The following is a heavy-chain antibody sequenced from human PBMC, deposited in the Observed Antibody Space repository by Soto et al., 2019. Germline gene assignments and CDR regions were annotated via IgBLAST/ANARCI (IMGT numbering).Heavy chain of an antibody. V-gene: IGHV4-59*08. CDR3: ARRRGYCSNTSCSYFDY. D-gene: IGHD2-2*01. Sequence: PSETLSLTCTVSGGSISSYYWSWIRQPPGKGLEWIGYIYFSGSTNYNPSLKNRVTISVDTSKNQFSLKLSSVTAADTAVYYCARRRGYCSNTSCSYFDYWGQGTLVTVSS. CDR2: IYFSGST. CDR1: GGSISSYY. J-gene: IGHJ4*02.